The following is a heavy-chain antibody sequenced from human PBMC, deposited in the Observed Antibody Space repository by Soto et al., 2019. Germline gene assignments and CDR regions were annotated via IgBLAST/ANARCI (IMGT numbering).Heavy chain of an antibody. CDR2: ISGSGGST. CDR3: AKEGGVFWEWLEGIWFDH. D-gene: IGHD3-3*01. J-gene: IGHJ5*02. CDR1: GFTFSSYA. Sequence: GGSLRLSCTASGFTFSSYAMSWVRQAPGKGLEWVSAISGSGGSTYYADSVKGRFTISRDNSKNTLYLQMNSLRAEDTAVYYGAKEGGVFWEWLEGIWFDHWGQGTLVTVSS. V-gene: IGHV3-23*01.